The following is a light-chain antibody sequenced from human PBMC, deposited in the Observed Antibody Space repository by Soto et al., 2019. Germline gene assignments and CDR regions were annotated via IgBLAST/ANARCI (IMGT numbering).Light chain of an antibody. J-gene: IGLJ1*01. V-gene: IGLV2-14*03. Sequence: QSVLTQPAAVSGSPGQSITISCTGTNSDVGAYDFVSLYQQHPDKAPKLMIYEVSNRPSGVSNRFSGSKSVNTATLTISGPQAEDEADYYCSSYTSSSPRVFGTGTKVTVL. CDR1: NSDVGAYDF. CDR2: EVS. CDR3: SSYTSSSPRV.